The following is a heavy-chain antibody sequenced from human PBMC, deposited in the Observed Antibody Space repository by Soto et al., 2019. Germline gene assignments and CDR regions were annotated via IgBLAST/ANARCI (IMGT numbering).Heavy chain of an antibody. CDR2: ISGSSGIT. J-gene: IGHJ4*01. Sequence: GGSLRLSCAASGFTFFNYAMSWVRQAPGKGLEWVSGISGSSGITDYADSVKGRFTISRDNSKKILYLQLISLKAEDTAVYFCARTFDFWDRYSPFDYWGHGTLVTVSS. D-gene: IGHD3-3*01. V-gene: IGHV3-23*01. CDR1: GFTFFNYA. CDR3: ARTFDFWDRYSPFDY.